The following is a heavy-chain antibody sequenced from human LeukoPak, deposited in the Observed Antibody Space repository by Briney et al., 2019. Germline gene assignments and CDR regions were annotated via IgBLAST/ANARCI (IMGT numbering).Heavy chain of an antibody. D-gene: IGHD3-22*01. CDR3: ARSFYPNYYDSSGYYYVYAFDI. CDR2: IYTSGST. J-gene: IGHJ3*02. CDR1: GGSINSGSYY. Sequence: NPSETLSLTCTVSGGSINSGSYYWSWIRQPAGKGLEWIGRIYTSGSTNYNPSLKSRVTISVDTSKNQFSLKLSSVTAADTAVYYCARSFYPNYYDSSGYYYVYAFDIWGQGTMVTVSS. V-gene: IGHV4-61*02.